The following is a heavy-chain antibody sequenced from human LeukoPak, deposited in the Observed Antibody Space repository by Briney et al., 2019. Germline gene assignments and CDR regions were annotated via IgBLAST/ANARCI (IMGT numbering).Heavy chain of an antibody. CDR2: IYYSGST. V-gene: IGHV4-59*01. D-gene: IGHD4-17*01. J-gene: IGHJ4*02. Sequence: SETLSLTCTVSGDSISSYYCSWIRQPPGKGLEWIGYIYYSGSTNYNPSLKSRVTISVDTSKNQFSLKLSSVTAADTAVYYCASSTREDYGDYVIFDYWGQGTLVTVSS. CDR1: GDSISSYY. CDR3: ASSTREDYGDYVIFDY.